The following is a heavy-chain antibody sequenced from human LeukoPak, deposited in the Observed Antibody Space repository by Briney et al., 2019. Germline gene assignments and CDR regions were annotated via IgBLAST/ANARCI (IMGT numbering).Heavy chain of an antibody. V-gene: IGHV3-30-3*01. D-gene: IGHD3-10*01. CDR1: GFTFSSYA. Sequence: PGGSLRLSCAASGFTFSSYAMHWVRQAPGKGLEWVAVISYDGSNKYYADSVKGRFTISRDNSKNTLYLQMKSLRAGDTAVYYCAKGGYYYGSGSSLDYWGQGTLVTVSS. J-gene: IGHJ4*02. CDR2: ISYDGSNK. CDR3: AKGGYYYGSGSSLDY.